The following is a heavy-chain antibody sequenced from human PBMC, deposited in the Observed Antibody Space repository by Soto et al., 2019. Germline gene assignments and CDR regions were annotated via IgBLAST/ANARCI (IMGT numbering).Heavy chain of an antibody. CDR2: ISGSGGST. D-gene: IGHD3-10*01. J-gene: IGHJ4*02. CDR3: AKVHGSGSYNNFPDY. V-gene: IGHV3-23*01. CDR1: GFPFSSYA. Sequence: EVQLLESGGGFVQPGGSLGLSCAASGFPFSSYAMTWVRQAPGKGLEWVSLISGSGGSTYYADSVKGRFTISRDNSRDTLYLQINRLRAEDTAVYYCAKVHGSGSYNNFPDYWGQGTLVTVSS.